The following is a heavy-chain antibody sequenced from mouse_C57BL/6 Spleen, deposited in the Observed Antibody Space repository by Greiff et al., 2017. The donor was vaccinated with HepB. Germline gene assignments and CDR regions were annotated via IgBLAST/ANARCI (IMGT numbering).Heavy chain of an antibody. V-gene: IGHV5-17*01. J-gene: IGHJ3*01. CDR3: VRLFYEYALGCAY. Sequence: EVKLVESGGGLVKPGGSLKLSCAASGFTFSDYGMHWVRQAPEKGLEWVAYISSGSSTIYYADTVKGRFTISRDNDKNTLFLQMTSLRSEETAMYYCVRLFYEYALGCAYWGQGTLVTVSA. CDR2: ISSGSSTI. CDR1: GFTFSDYG. D-gene: IGHD2-4*01.